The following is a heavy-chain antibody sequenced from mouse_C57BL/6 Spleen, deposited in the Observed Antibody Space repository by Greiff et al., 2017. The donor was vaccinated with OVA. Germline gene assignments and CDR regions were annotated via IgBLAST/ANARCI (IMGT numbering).Heavy chain of an antibody. CDR3: TTGTLIYDGYYSYFDY. CDR1: GFNLKDDY. J-gene: IGHJ2*01. V-gene: IGHV14-4*01. Sequence: EVQLQQSGAELVRPGASVKLSCTASGFNLKDDYMPWVKQRPEQGLEWIGWIDPENGDTEYASKFQGKATITADTSSNTAYLQLSSLTSEDTAVYYCTTGTLIYDGYYSYFDYWGQGTTLTVSS. CDR2: IDPENGDT. D-gene: IGHD2-3*01.